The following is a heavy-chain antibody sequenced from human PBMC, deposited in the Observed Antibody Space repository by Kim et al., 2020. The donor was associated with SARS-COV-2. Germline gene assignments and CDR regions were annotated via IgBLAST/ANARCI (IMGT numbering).Heavy chain of an antibody. J-gene: IGHJ4*01. CDR3: TYGSGTYYTYFFDY. Sequence: SETLSLTCTVSGGSISSGGYYWSWIRQLPGKGLEWIGYIYYSGSTYYNSSFKSRLTISVDTSKNQFSLKLSSVTAADTAVYYCTYGSGTYYTYFFDYWG. D-gene: IGHD3-10*01. V-gene: IGHV4-31*03. CDR2: IYYSGST. CDR1: GGSISSGGYY.